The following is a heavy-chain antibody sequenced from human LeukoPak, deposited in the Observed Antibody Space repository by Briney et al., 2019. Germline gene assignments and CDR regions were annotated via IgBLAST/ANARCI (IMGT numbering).Heavy chain of an antibody. Sequence: SETLSLTCTVSGGSISSGSYYWSWSRQPPGKGLEWIGYIYYSGTTFYNPSFKSRVSMSLESAKNQLSLKPRSVTAADTAVYYCARGHWEQDTSTYAYWGQGSLVTVSS. CDR3: ARGHWEQDTSTYAY. CDR2: IYYSGTT. D-gene: IGHD1-26*01. CDR1: GGSISSGSYY. V-gene: IGHV4-30-4*07. J-gene: IGHJ4*02.